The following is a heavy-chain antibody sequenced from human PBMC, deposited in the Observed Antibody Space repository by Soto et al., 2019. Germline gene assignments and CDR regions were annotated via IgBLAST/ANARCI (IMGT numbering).Heavy chain of an antibody. CDR3: ARHVPAAGYYYGMDV. CDR2: INPIFGTA. CDR1: GGTFSSYA. D-gene: IGHD2-2*01. J-gene: IGHJ6*02. Sequence: QVQLVQSGAEVKKPGSSVKVSCKASGGTFSSYAISWVRQAPGQRLEWMGGINPIFGTADYAQKFQGRLTITADDSTSTAYMELSSLRSEDTAVYYCARHVPAAGYYYGMDVWGQGTTVTVSS. V-gene: IGHV1-69*12.